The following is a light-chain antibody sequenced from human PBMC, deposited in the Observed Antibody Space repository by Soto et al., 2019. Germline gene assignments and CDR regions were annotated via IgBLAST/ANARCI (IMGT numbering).Light chain of an antibody. J-gene: IGKJ3*01. CDR1: QSFSSW. Sequence: DIQMTQSPSTLSGSVGDRVTVTCRASQSFSSWLAWYQQKPGKAPKLLISAASSLQSGVPSRFSGSGSGTDFTLTISSLQPEDFATYYCQQSYSTLTFGPGTKVDIK. V-gene: IGKV1-39*01. CDR2: AAS. CDR3: QQSYSTLT.